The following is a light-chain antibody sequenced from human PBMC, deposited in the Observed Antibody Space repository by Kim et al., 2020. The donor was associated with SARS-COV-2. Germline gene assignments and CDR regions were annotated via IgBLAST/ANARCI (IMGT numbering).Light chain of an antibody. J-gene: IGKJ4*01. CDR2: AVS. V-gene: IGKV1-5*01. CDR1: QSITSG. CDR3: QQHNGY. Sequence: PPSASVGDTVTIPCRASQSITSGLAWYQQKPGKAPKLLIYAVSSLDSGVPSRFSGSGSGTQFTLTISSLQPDDFATYYCQQHNGYFGGGTKVDIK.